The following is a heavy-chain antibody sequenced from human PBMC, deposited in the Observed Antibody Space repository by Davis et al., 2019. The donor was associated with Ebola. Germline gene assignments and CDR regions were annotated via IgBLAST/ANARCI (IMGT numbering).Heavy chain of an antibody. V-gene: IGHV1-18*04. CDR3: ARNEVPAQYYYYYMDV. CDR1: GYTFTSYG. J-gene: IGHJ6*03. D-gene: IGHD2-2*01. CDR2: ISAYNGNT. Sequence: ASVKVSCKASGYTFTSYGISWVRQAPGQGLEWMGWISAYNGNTNYAQKLQGRVTMTTDTSTSTAYMELRSLRSDDTAVYYCARNEVPAQYYYYYMDVWGKGTTVTVSS.